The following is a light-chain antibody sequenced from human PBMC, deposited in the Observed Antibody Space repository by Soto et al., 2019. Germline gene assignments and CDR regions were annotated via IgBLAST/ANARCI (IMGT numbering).Light chain of an antibody. Sequence: ETVMTQSPATLSVSPGERVTLSCRASQSVGSKVAWYQQKPGQAPSLLIYGASTRATETPVRFSGSGSGTEFTLTISSLPSEHFAVYYCQQYSNRPPVIFGGGTKVAIK. CDR1: QSVGSK. CDR3: QQYSNRPPVI. J-gene: IGKJ4*01. V-gene: IGKV3-15*01. CDR2: GAS.